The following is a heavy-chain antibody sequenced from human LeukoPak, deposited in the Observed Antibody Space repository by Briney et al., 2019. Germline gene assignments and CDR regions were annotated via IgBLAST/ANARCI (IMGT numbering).Heavy chain of an antibody. D-gene: IGHD3-16*01. V-gene: IGHV3-23*01. J-gene: IGHJ6*02. CDR1: GFTLSSYA. Sequence: PGGSLRLSCAASGFTLSSYAMSWVRQAPGKGLEWVSAISGSGGSTYYADSVKGRFTISRDNSKNTLYLQMNSLRAEDTAVYYCAKKGGLDYYYYGMDVWGQGTTVTVSS. CDR2: ISGSGGST. CDR3: AKKGGLDYYYYGMDV.